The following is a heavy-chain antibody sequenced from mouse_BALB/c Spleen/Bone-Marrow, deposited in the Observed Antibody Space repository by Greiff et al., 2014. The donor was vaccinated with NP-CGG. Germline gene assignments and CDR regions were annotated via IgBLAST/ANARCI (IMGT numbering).Heavy chain of an antibody. Sequence: EVKLMESGGGLVKPGGSLKLSCAASGFTFSDYYMYWVRQTPEKRLEWVATISDGGGYTYYPDSVWGRFTISRDNAKNNLYLQMSSLKSEDTVMYYCARSGERYGAMDYWGQGTSVTVFS. J-gene: IGHJ4*01. D-gene: IGHD2-10*02. CDR1: GFTFSDYY. V-gene: IGHV5-4*02. CDR2: ISDGGGYT. CDR3: ARSGERYGAMDY.